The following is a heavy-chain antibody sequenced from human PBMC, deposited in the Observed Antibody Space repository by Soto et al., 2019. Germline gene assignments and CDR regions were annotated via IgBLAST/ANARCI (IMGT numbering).Heavy chain of an antibody. Sequence: PSETLSLTCNVSGGSISSSRSYWAWFRQPPGKELEWIANIFYAGNTYYNPSLKSRVTVSVDTSKNQFSLKLDSVTAADTAVYYCARQAAAPGIDLWFDPWGQGTLVTVYS. J-gene: IGHJ5*02. V-gene: IGHV4-39*01. CDR1: GGSISSSRSY. CDR3: ARQAAAPGIDLWFDP. CDR2: IFYAGNT. D-gene: IGHD6-13*01.